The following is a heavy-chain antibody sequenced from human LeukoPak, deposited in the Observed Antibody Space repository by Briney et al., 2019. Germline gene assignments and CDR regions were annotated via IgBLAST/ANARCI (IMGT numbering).Heavy chain of an antibody. CDR3: AGLVPFRTDAFDT. CDR1: GGSISSGDYY. V-gene: IGHV4-30-4*01. Sequence: SQTLSLTCTVSGGSISSGDYYWSWIRQPPGKGLEWIGYIYYSGSTYYNPSLKSRVTISVDTSKNQFSLKLSSVTAADTAVCYCAGLVPFRTDAFDTWGQGAVVTVSS. D-gene: IGHD3-10*01. J-gene: IGHJ3*02. CDR2: IYYSGST.